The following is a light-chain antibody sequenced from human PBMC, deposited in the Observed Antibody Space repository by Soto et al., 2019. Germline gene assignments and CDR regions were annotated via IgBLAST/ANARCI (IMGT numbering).Light chain of an antibody. CDR1: SSDVGGYNY. V-gene: IGLV2-8*01. CDR3: CSYVGDTTLV. Sequence: QSVLTQPPSASGSPGQSVTISCTGTSSDVGGYNYVSWYRQHPGKAPKLMTYEVSKRPSGVPDRFSGSKSGNTASLTISGLQAGDEADYYCCSYVGDTTLVFGGGTKLTVL. CDR2: EVS. J-gene: IGLJ2*01.